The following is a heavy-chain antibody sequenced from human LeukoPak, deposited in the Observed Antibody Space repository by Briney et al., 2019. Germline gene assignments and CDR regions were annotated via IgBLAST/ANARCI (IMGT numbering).Heavy chain of an antibody. CDR1: GYTFTGYY. V-gene: IGHV1-2*02. J-gene: IGHJ4*02. Sequence: ASVKVSCKASGYTFTGYYMHWVRQAPGQGLEWMGWINPNSGGTNYAQKFQARVTMTRDTSISTAYMELTSLRSDDTAVYFCARDGASSSSFYLDYWGQGTLVTVSS. CDR3: ARDGASSSSFYLDY. D-gene: IGHD6-6*01. CDR2: INPNSGGT.